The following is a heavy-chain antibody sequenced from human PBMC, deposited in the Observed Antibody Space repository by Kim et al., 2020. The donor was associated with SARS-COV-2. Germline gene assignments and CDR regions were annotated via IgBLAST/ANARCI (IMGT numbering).Heavy chain of an antibody. D-gene: IGHD3-22*01. Sequence: SETLSLTCTVSGGSISSGDYYWSWIRQPPGKGLEWIGYIYYSGSTYYNPSLKSRVTISLDTSKNQFSLKLSSVTAADTAVYYCAREVTMIVVANQGAFDIWGQGTMVTVSS. CDR1: GGSISSGDYY. CDR3: AREVTMIVVANQGAFDI. V-gene: IGHV4-30-4*01. J-gene: IGHJ3*02. CDR2: IYYSGST.